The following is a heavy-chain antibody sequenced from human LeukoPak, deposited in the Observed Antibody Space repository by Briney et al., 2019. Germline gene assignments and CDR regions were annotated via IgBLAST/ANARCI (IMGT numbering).Heavy chain of an antibody. Sequence: GGSLRLSCAASGFTFSSYAMHWARQAPGKGLEYVSAISSNGGSTYYANSVKGRFTISRDNSKNTLYLQMGSLRAEDMAVYYCARVPNWDDAFDIWGQGTMVTVSS. CDR3: ARVPNWDDAFDI. D-gene: IGHD1-1*01. V-gene: IGHV3-64*01. J-gene: IGHJ3*02. CDR2: ISSNGGST. CDR1: GFTFSSYA.